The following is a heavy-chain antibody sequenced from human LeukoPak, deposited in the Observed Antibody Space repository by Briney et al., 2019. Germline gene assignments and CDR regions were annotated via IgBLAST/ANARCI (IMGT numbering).Heavy chain of an antibody. CDR3: ARMIYGDYFDF. D-gene: IGHD4-17*01. Sequence: SEPLSLTCSVWGGSISSYYWSWIRQPPEKGVEWIGYNPYSGSITYNPSLKSRVTISLDMSKNPFSLKLSSVAAADTAVYYCARMIYGDYFDFWGQGTLVTVSS. CDR1: GGSISSYY. J-gene: IGHJ4*02. CDR2: NPYSGSI. V-gene: IGHV4-59*01.